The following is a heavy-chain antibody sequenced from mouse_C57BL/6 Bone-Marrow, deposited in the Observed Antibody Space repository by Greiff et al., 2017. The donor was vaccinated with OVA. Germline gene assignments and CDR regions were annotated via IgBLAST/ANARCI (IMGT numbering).Heavy chain of an antibody. D-gene: IGHD2-4*01. CDR1: GFTFSNYW. V-gene: IGHV6-3*01. J-gene: IGHJ3*01. Sequence: VQLKESGGGLVQPGGSMKLSCVASGFTFSNYWMNWVRQSPEKGLEWVAQIRLKSDNYATHYAESVKGRFTISRDDSKSSVYLQMNNLRAEDTGIYYCTVDYDGTWFAYWGQGTLVTVSA. CDR3: TVDYDGTWFAY. CDR2: IRLKSDNYAT.